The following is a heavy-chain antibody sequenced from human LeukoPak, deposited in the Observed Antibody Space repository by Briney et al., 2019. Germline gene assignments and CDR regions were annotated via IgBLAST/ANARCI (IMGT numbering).Heavy chain of an antibody. Sequence: ASVKVSCKASGYTFTSYYMHWVRQAPGQGLEWVGIINPSSSSTNYAQKFQGRVTMTRDTSTSTVYMEVSSLRSEDTAVYYCARVPTRGGWFDPWGQGTLVTVSS. V-gene: IGHV1-46*01. CDR3: ARVPTRGGWFDP. D-gene: IGHD3-10*01. CDR2: INPSSSST. J-gene: IGHJ5*02. CDR1: GYTFTSYY.